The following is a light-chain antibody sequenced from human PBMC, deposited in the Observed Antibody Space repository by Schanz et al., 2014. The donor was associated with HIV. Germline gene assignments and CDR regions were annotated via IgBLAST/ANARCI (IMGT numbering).Light chain of an antibody. CDR2: GAS. CDR3: LQHKTNPLT. CDR1: QSISSY. V-gene: IGKV1-39*01. J-gene: IGKJ5*01. Sequence: DIQMTQSPSSLSASVGDRVTITCRASQSISSYLNWYQQKPGKAPKLLIYGASSLQGGVPSRFSGSGSGTEFTLAISCLQSEDFATYYCLQHKTNPLTFGQGTRLDIK.